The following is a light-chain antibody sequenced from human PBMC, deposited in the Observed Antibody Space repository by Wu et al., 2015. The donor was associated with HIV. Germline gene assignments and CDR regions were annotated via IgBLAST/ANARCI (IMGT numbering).Light chain of an antibody. CDR1: QPVSTN. CDR2: GAS. CDR3: QQYNNWPLT. J-gene: IGKJ4*01. V-gene: IGKV3-15*01. Sequence: EIVMTQSPATLSVSPGERATLSCRASQPVSTNLGWYQQKPGQAPRLLIYGASTRASGVPARFSGSVSGTQFTLSISSMQSEDFAFYYCQQYNNWPLTFGGGTKVEIK.